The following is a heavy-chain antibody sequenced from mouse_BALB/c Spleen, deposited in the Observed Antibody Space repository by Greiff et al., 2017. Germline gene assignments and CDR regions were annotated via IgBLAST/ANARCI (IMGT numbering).Heavy chain of an antibody. CDR1: GYSFTGYY. V-gene: IGHV1-31*01. J-gene: IGHJ4*01. CDR3: ARGTTARGYAMDY. Sequence: VQLQQSGPELEKPGASVKISCKASGYSFTGYYMHWVKQSHVKSLEWIGRINPYNGATSYNQNFKDKASLTVDKSSSTAYMELHSLTSEDSAVYYCARGTTARGYAMDYWGQGTSVTVSS. CDR2: INPYNGAT. D-gene: IGHD1-2*01.